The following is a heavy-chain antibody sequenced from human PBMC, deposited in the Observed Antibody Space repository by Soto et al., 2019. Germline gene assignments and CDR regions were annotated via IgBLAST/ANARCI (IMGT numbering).Heavy chain of an antibody. CDR1: GGSISSGDYY. J-gene: IGHJ6*02. D-gene: IGHD3-9*01. CDR3: ARDHYVYDILTGYGYYYGMDV. V-gene: IGHV4-30-4*01. Sequence: QVQLQESGPGLVKPSQTLSLTCTVSGGSISSGDYYWSWIRQPPGKGLEWIGYIYYSGSTYYNPSLKSCVTISVDTSKNQFSLKLSSVTAADTAVYYCARDHYVYDILTGYGYYYGMDVWGQGTTVTVSS. CDR2: IYYSGST.